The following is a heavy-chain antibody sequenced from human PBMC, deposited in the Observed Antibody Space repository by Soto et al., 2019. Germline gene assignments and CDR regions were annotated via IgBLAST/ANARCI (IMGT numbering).Heavy chain of an antibody. D-gene: IGHD7-27*01. CDR3: ARGISSDALGH. V-gene: IGHV1-8*01. CDR1: GYTFTSSD. Sequence: EEEKRGASVKVSCKASGYTFTSSDINWVRQATGQGLEWMAWMNPTTGRTGYGQKFQGRLTLTRNISISTAYMEVSSLRYDDTAVYYCARGISSDALGHWGQGTLVTVSS. J-gene: IGHJ4*02. CDR2: MNPTTGRT.